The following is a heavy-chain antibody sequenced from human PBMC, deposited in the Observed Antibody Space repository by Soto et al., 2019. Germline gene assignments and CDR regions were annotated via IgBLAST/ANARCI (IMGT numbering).Heavy chain of an antibody. D-gene: IGHD6-19*01. CDR2: IRGSGDPT. Sequence: GGSLRLSCAASGFTFSTYAMSWVRQAPGKGLEWVSAIRGSGDPTYYADSVKGRFTISRDNSKNTLYLQMSSLRVDDTAVYYCAKDAPFTYDSAWYRWGQGTLVTVSS. J-gene: IGHJ4*02. V-gene: IGHV3-23*01. CDR3: AKDAPFTYDSAWYR. CDR1: GFTFSTYA.